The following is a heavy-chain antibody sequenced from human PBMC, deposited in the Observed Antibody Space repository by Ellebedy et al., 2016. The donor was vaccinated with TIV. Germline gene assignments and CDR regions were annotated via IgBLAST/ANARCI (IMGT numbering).Heavy chain of an antibody. CDR1: GGSISSGDYY. V-gene: IGHV4-30-4*01. J-gene: IGHJ4*02. CDR2: IDYSGST. D-gene: IGHD2-2*03. Sequence: SETLSLXXTVSGGSISSGDYYWSWIRQPPGKGLEWIGYIDYSGSTHYNPSLKSRVTMSLDTSKNQSSLKLSSVTATDTAVYYCARQGVDLAGSYFDYWGQGTLVTVSS. CDR3: ARQGVDLAGSYFDY.